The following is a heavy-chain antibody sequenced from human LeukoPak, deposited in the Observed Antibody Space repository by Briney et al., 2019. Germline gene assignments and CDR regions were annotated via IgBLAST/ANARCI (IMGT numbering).Heavy chain of an antibody. V-gene: IGHV3-48*04. CDR3: ARGRSREPGYYYYYMDV. CDR2: ISSSGSTI. Sequence: SGGSLRLSCAASGFTFSSYRMNWVRQAPGKGLEWVSYISSSGSTIYYADSVKGRFTISRDNAKNSLYLQMNSLRAEDTAVYYCARGRSREPGYYYYYMDVWGKGTTVTISS. CDR1: GFTFSSYR. D-gene: IGHD1-26*01. J-gene: IGHJ6*03.